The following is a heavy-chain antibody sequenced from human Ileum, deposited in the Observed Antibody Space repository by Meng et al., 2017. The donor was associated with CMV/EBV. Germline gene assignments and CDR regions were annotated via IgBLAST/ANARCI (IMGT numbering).Heavy chain of an antibody. CDR1: RFTFSGYG. J-gene: IGHJ6*02. V-gene: IGHV3-30*02. Sequence: GESLKTFCEASRFTFSGYGTHWVRQAPGKGLEWVSFISYDGSNEYYADSVKGRFTISRDNSKNTLYLQMNSLTTEDTAVYYCAKDWHWGTHDYGMNVWGQGSTVTVSS. D-gene: IGHD7-27*01. CDR3: AKDWHWGTHDYGMNV. CDR2: ISYDGSNE.